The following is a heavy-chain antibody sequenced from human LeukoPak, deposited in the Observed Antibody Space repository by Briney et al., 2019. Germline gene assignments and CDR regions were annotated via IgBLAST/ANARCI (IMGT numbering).Heavy chain of an antibody. Sequence: GGSLRLSCAASGFTFSSYSMHWVRQAPGKGLEWVSYISSSSSTIYYADSVKGRFTISRDNAKNSLYLQMNSLRAEDTAVYYCAREGYDSSGYYFDYWGQGTLVTVSS. J-gene: IGHJ4*02. D-gene: IGHD3-22*01. CDR1: GFTFSSYS. V-gene: IGHV3-48*01. CDR2: ISSSSSTI. CDR3: AREGYDSSGYYFDY.